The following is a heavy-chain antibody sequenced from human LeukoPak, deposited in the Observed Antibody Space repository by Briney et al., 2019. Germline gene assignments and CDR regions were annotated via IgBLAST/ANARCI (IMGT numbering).Heavy chain of an antibody. D-gene: IGHD6-13*01. V-gene: IGHV3-30*03. CDR3: ARAAYASSPDY. CDR2: ISYDGSNK. J-gene: IGHJ4*02. Sequence: GGSLRLSCAASGFTFSSYGMHWVRQAPGKGLEWVAVISYDGSNKYYADSVKGRFTISRDNSKNTLYLQMNSLRAEDTAVYYCARAAYASSPDYWGQGTLVTVSS. CDR1: GFTFSSYG.